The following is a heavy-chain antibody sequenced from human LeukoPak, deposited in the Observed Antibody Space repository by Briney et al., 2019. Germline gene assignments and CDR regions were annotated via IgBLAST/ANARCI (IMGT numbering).Heavy chain of an antibody. CDR3: AKDRDGGPNTRGKGFDY. Sequence: GGSLRLSCAASGFTFSSYAMSWVRQAPGKGLEWVSGISAGGGTTYYAESVKGRFTISRDKSKSTLYLQMNSLRAENTAVYYCAKDRDGGPNTRGKGFDYWGQGTLVTVSS. CDR1: GFTFSSYA. J-gene: IGHJ4*02. D-gene: IGHD3-16*01. V-gene: IGHV3-23*01. CDR2: ISAGGGTT.